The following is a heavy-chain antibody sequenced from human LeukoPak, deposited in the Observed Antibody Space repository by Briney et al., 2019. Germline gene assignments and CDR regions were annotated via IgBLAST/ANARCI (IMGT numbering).Heavy chain of an antibody. Sequence: GGSLRLSCAASGFTFSSYAMSCVRQAPGKGLEWVSTISDSGGSTYYADSVKGGFTISRDNSKNTLYLQMDSLRAEDTAVYYCANGLYYMDVWGKGTTVTVSS. J-gene: IGHJ6*03. CDR2: ISDSGGST. CDR3: ANGLYYMDV. CDR1: GFTFSSYA. V-gene: IGHV3-23*01.